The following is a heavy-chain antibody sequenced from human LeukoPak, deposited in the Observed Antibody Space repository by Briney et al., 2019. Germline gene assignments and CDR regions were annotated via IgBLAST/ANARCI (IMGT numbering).Heavy chain of an antibody. Sequence: GGSLRLSCAASGFTFNIYDMNWVRQAPGKGLEWVSYISSSGSTIYYADSVKGRFTISRDNAKNSLYLQMNSLRAEDTAVYYCAELGITMIGGVWGKGTTVTISS. CDR1: GFTFNIYD. J-gene: IGHJ6*04. CDR3: AELGITMIGGV. V-gene: IGHV3-48*03. CDR2: ISSSGSTI. D-gene: IGHD3-10*02.